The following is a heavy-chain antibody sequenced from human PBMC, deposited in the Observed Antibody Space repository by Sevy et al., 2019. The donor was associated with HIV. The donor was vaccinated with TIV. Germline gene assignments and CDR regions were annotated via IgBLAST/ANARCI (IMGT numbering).Heavy chain of an antibody. CDR3: HAASQGY. J-gene: IGHJ4*02. CDR2: ISDDGGNT. Sequence: GGSLRLSCVASGFTFSDYWMHWVRQAPGKGLVWVSHISDDGGNTNYADSVKGRFTISRDNAKNTLYLQMNNLRVEDTALYYCHAASQGYWGQGTLVTVSS. D-gene: IGHD6-25*01. V-gene: IGHV3-74*01. CDR1: GFTFSDYW.